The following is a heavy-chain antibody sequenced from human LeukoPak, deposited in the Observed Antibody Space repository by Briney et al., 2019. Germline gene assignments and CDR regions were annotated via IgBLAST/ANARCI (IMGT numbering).Heavy chain of an antibody. V-gene: IGHV3-7*03. CDR3: ARELWFGEPSGNYGMDV. J-gene: IGHJ6*04. CDR1: GFTFSSYW. CDR2: IKQDGSEK. Sequence: GGSLRLSCAASGFTFSSYWMSWVRQAPGKGLEWVANIKQDGSEKYYVDSVKGRFTISRDNAKNSLYLQMNSLRAEDTAVYYCARELWFGEPSGNYGMDVWGKGTTVTVSS. D-gene: IGHD3-10*01.